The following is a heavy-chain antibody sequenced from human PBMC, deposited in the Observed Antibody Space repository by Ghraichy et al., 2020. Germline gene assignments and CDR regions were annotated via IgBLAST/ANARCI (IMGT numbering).Heavy chain of an antibody. Sequence: SETLSLTCTVSGGSVSSGSYYWSWIRQPPGKGLEWIGYIYYSGSTNYNPSLKSRVTISVDTSKNQFSLKLSSVTAADTAVYYCARGEVGYCSSTSCSYYYYGMDVWGQGTTVTVSS. CDR1: GGSVSSGSYY. CDR2: IYYSGST. V-gene: IGHV4-61*01. J-gene: IGHJ6*02. CDR3: ARGEVGYCSSTSCSYYYYGMDV. D-gene: IGHD2-2*01.